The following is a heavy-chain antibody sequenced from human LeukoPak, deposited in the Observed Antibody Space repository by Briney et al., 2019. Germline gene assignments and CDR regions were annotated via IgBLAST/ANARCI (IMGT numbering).Heavy chain of an antibody. CDR3: ARRYSSSSGRFGAFDI. CDR1: GYSFTSYW. Sequence: GESLKISCKGSGYSFTSYWIGWVRQMPGKGLEWMGIIYPGDSDTRYSPSFQGQVTISADKSISTAYLQWSSLKASDTAMYYCARRYSSSSGRFGAFDIWGQGTMVTVS. J-gene: IGHJ3*02. V-gene: IGHV5-51*01. D-gene: IGHD6-6*01. CDR2: IYPGDSDT.